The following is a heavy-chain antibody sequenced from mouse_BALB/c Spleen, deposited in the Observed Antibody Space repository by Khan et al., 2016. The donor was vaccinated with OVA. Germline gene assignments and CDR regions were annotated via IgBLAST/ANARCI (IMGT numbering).Heavy chain of an antibody. V-gene: IGHV9-3-1*01. J-gene: IGHJ4*01. CDR3: ARVGYSGTMDC. CDR2: INTYTGEP. CDR1: GYPFTKNG. D-gene: IGHD2-3*01. Sequence: QIQLVQSGPELKNPGETVRISCKASGYPFTKNGMNWVKQTPGKGLKWMGWINTYTGEPAYADDFTGRFAFSLETSASTAYLQISNLKNEDTATYFCARVGYSGTMDCWGQGTSVTVSS.